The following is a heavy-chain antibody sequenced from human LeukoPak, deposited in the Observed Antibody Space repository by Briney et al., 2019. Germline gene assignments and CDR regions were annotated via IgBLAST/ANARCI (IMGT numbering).Heavy chain of an antibody. Sequence: PSETLSLTCAVYGGSFSGYYWSWIRQPAGKGLEWIGEINHSGSTNCNPSLKSRVTISVDTSKNQFSLKLSSVTAADTAVYYCARAAASPRGYFDYWGQGTLVTVSS. CDR1: GGSFSGYY. D-gene: IGHD6-13*01. CDR2: INHSGST. J-gene: IGHJ4*02. V-gene: IGHV4-34*01. CDR3: ARAAASPRGYFDY.